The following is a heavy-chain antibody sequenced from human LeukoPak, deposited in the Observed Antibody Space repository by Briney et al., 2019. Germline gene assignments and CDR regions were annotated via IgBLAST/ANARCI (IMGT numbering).Heavy chain of an antibody. CDR1: GGSIRSYY. D-gene: IGHD3-3*01. CDR2: IYKSGSS. CDR3: ARDGVAYDFWSGPFSWFDR. Sequence: SETLSLTCTVSGGSIRSYYWSWIRQPAGKGLEWIGRIYKSGSSNYNPSLKSRVTMSVDTSKNQLSLKLSSVSAADTAVYYCARDGVAYDFWSGPFSWFDRWGQGTLVTVSS. J-gene: IGHJ5*02. V-gene: IGHV4-4*07.